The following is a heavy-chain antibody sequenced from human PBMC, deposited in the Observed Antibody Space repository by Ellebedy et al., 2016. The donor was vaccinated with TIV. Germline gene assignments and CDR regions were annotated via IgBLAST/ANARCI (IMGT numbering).Heavy chain of an antibody. CDR1: GYTFTDHG. CDR2: ISTYNDYT. J-gene: IGHJ4*02. D-gene: IGHD6-19*01. V-gene: IGHV1-18*01. Sequence: AASVKVSCKASGYTFTDHGITWVRQAPGQGLEWMGWISTYNDYTSYAQKVQDRVTMTTDTYATTVYLELRSLRSDDTAVYYCARGRENIAAAGTSFDYWGQGTLVTVS. CDR3: ARGRENIAAAGTSFDY.